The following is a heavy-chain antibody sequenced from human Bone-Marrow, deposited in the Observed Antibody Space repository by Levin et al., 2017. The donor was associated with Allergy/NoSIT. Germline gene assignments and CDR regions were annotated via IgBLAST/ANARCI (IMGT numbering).Heavy chain of an antibody. V-gene: IGHV3-30-3*01. CDR1: GFTFSSYA. Sequence: PGGSLRLSCAASGFTFSSYAMHWVRQAPGKGLEWVAVISYDGSNKYYADSVKGRFTISRDNSKNTLYLQMNSLRAEDTAVYYCARDTWPYYDILTGYLYWGQGTLVTVSS. CDR2: ISYDGSNK. J-gene: IGHJ4*02. D-gene: IGHD3-9*01. CDR3: ARDTWPYYDILTGYLY.